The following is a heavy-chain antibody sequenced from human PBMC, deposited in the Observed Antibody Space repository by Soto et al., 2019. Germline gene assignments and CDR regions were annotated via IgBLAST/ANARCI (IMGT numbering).Heavy chain of an antibody. CDR1: GGTFSSYA. CDR2: IIPIFGTA. CDR3: ARVENYYGSPQVLSGMDV. V-gene: IGHV1-69*12. Sequence: QVQLVQSGAEVKKPGSSVKVSCKASGGTFSSYAISWVRQAPGQGLEWMGGIIPIFGTANYAQKFQGRITITADESTSTAYMETSSLRSEDTAVYYCARVENYYGSPQVLSGMDVWGQGTTVTVSS. D-gene: IGHD3-10*01. J-gene: IGHJ6*02.